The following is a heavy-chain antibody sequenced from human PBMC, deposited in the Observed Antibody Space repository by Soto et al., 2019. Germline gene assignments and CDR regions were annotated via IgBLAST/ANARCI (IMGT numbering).Heavy chain of an antibody. V-gene: IGHV3-7*01. Sequence: PGGSPRLSYAASGLTFSSYWMSWVQKAPGKGLEWVANIKQDGSEKYYVDSVKGRFTISRDNAKNSLYLQMNSLRAEDTAVYYCFFWSGYYGTLYYFDYWGQGTLVTVS. J-gene: IGHJ4*02. CDR3: FFWSGYYGTLYYFDY. D-gene: IGHD3-3*01. CDR1: GLTFSSYW. CDR2: IKQDGSEK.